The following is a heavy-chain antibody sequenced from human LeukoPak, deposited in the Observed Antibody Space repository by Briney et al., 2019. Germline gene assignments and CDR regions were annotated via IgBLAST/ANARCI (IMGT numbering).Heavy chain of an antibody. CDR2: INPNSGGT. CDR3: ARGEGSSFPEVYFDY. Sequence: ASVKVSCKASGYTFTGYYMHWVRQAPGQGLEWMGWINPNSGGTNYAQKFQGWVTMTRDTSISTAYMELSRLRSDDTAVYYCARGEGSSFPEVYFDYWGQGTLVTVSS. D-gene: IGHD6-13*01. J-gene: IGHJ4*02. V-gene: IGHV1-2*04. CDR1: GYTFTGYY.